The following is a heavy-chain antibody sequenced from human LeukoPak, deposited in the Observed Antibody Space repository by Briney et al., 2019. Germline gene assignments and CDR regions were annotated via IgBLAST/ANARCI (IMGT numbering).Heavy chain of an antibody. J-gene: IGHJ4*02. D-gene: IGHD2-2*01. CDR3: ASDIVVVPAASDY. Sequence: GGSLRLSCAASGFTFSSYATHWVRQAPGKGLEWVAVISYDGSNKYYADSVKGRFTISRDNSKNTLYLQMNSLRAEDTAVYYCASDIVVVPAASDYWGQGTLVTVSS. CDR2: ISYDGSNK. CDR1: GFTFSSYA. V-gene: IGHV3-30*04.